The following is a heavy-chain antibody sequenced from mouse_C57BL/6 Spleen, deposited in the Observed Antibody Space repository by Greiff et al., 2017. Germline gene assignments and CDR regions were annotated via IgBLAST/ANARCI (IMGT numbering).Heavy chain of an antibody. CDR3: ARKGYAMDY. V-gene: IGHV1-26*01. CDR1: GYMFTDYY. J-gene: IGHJ4*01. Sequence: EVKLKQSGPELVKPGASVKISCKASGYMFTDYYMHWVKQSHGKRLEWIGDIHPNNGGTSYTQKFKGKATLTVDKSSSTAYMELRSLTSEDSAADYCARKGYAMDYWGQGTSVTVSS. CDR2: IHPNNGGT.